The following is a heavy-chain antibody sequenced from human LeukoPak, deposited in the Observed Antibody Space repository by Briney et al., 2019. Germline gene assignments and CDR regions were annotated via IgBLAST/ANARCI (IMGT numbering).Heavy chain of an antibody. Sequence: PGGSLRLSCAASGFTVSSNYMSWVRQAPGKGLEWVSVIYSGGSTYYADSVKGRFTISRDNSKNTLYLQMNSLRAEDTAVYYCARDTPRGVSSSWYRFDPWGQGTLVTVSS. CDR2: IYSGGST. CDR3: ARDTPRGVSSSWYRFDP. D-gene: IGHD6-13*01. V-gene: IGHV3-66*01. CDR1: GFTVSSNY. J-gene: IGHJ5*02.